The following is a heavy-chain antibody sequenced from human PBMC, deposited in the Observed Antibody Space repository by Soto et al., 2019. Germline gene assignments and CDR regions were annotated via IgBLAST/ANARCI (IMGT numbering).Heavy chain of an antibody. J-gene: IGHJ2*01. CDR2: MNPNSGKA. D-gene: IGHD2-15*01. V-gene: IGHV1-8*01. CDR3: ARGLVVVSATYWYFDL. Sequence: QVQLVQSGAEVKKPGASVKVSCKASGYTFTSYDINWVRQAAGQGLEWIGWMNPNSGKAVYAQKFQGRVTMAGNPSISTAYWELSSLRSDDTAVYFCARGLVVVSATYWYFDLWGRGTLVTVSS. CDR1: GYTFTSYD.